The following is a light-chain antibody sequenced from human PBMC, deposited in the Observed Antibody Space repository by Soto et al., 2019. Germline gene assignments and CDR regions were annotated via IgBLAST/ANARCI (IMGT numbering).Light chain of an antibody. CDR2: EGS. J-gene: IGLJ1*01. CDR1: SSDVGSYNL. V-gene: IGLV2-23*01. CDR3: CSYAGSSTYV. Sequence: QSVLTRPASVSGSPGQSITISCTGTSSDVGSYNLVSWYQQHPGKAPKLMIYEGSKRPSGVSNRFSGSKSSNTATLTISRLQAEDEADYYCCSYAGSSTYVFGGGTKVPV.